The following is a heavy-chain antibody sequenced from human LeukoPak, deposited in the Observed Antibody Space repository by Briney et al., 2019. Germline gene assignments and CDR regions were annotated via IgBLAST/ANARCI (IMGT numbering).Heavy chain of an antibody. V-gene: IGHV4-4*07. J-gene: IGHJ5*02. CDR2: IYTSGST. D-gene: IGHD6-13*01. CDR1: GGSISSYD. Sequence: RASETLSLTCTVSGGSISSYDWSWIRQPAGKGLEWIGRIYTSGSTNYNPSLKSRVTMSVDTSKNQFSLKLSSVTAADTAVYYCARDSGYSSSWYGWFDPWGQGTLVTVSS. CDR3: ARDSGYSSSWYGWFDP.